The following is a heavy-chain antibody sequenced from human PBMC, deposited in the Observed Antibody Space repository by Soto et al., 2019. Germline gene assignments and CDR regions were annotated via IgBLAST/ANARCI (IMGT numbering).Heavy chain of an antibody. CDR1: GDSVSSNSAA. CDR2: TYYRSKWYN. J-gene: IGHJ3*02. V-gene: IGHV6-1*01. D-gene: IGHD6-19*01. CDR3: ARDPSSYSSGPAAFDI. Sequence: KQSPTLSLTCAISGDSVSSNSAAWNWIRQSPSRGLEWLGRTYYRSKWYNDYAVSVKSRITINPDTSKNQFSLQLNSVTPEDTAVYYCARDPSSYSSGPAAFDIWGQGTMVTVSS.